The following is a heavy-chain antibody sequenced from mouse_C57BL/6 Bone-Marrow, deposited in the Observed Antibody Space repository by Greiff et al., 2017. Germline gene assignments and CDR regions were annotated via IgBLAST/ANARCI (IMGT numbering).Heavy chain of an antibody. CDR1: GYTFTSYW. Sequence: QVQLQQPGAELVRPGTSVKLSCKASGYTFTSYWMHWVKQRPGQGLEWIGVIDPSDSYTNYNQKFKGKATLTVDTSSSTAYMQLSSLTSEDSAVYYCARCHDDGYYFFDYWGQGTTLTVSS. J-gene: IGHJ2*01. V-gene: IGHV1-59*01. D-gene: IGHD2-3*01. CDR3: ARCHDDGYYFFDY. CDR2: IDPSDSYT.